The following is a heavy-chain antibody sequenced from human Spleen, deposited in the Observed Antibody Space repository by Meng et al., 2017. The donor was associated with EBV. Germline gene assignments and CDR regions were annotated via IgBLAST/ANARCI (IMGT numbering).Heavy chain of an antibody. J-gene: IGHJ4*02. CDR3: AKDCFGARDF. Sequence: EAQVEGSWGGLVQPGGSLRLCCVGSGISAYWMHWVRQVPGKGLVWGARINEDGSVINYADSVKGRFTISRDNAKNTVSLQMNSLRVEDTALYYCAKDCFGARDFWGQGTLVTVSS. D-gene: IGHD1-26*01. V-gene: IGHV3-74*01. CDR2: INEDGSVI. CDR1: GISAYW.